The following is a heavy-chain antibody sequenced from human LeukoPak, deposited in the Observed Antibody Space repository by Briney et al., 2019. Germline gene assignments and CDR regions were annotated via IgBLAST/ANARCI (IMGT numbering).Heavy chain of an antibody. V-gene: IGHV3-66*03. CDR1: GFSVSNYY. J-gene: IGHJ5*02. CDR2: IRDSGET. CDR3: ARDRAVTQDWVEFDP. Sequence: GGSLRLSCAGSGFSVSNYYMSWVRQAPGKGLEWVSLIRDSGETFYVDSVKGRFTISRDNSKNTMYLQMNRLRVEDTAVYFCARDRAVTQDWVEFDPWGQGTLVTVSS. D-gene: IGHD4-17*01.